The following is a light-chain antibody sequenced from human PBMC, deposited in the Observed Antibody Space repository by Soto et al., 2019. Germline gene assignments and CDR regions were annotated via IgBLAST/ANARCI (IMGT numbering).Light chain of an antibody. V-gene: IGKV3-20*01. CDR2: GAS. CDR3: QQYGSSPPWT. Sequence: EIVMTQSPATLSVSPGERAPLSCRASQSVSSSLAWYQQKPGQAPRLLIYGASSRATGIPDRFSGSGSGTDFTLTISRLEPEDFAVYYCQQYGSSPPWTFGQGTKVDI. J-gene: IGKJ1*01. CDR1: QSVSSS.